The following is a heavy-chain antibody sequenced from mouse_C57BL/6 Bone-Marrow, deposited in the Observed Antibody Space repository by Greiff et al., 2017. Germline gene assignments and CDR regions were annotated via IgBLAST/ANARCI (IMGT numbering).Heavy chain of an antibody. Sequence: VQLQESGPGLVQPSQSLSITCTVSGFSLTSYGVHWVRQSPGKGLEWLGVIWRGGSTDYNAAFMSRLSITKDNSKSQVFFKMNSLQADDTAIYXCAKNEDYYGSLWFAYWGQGTLVTVSA. J-gene: IGHJ3*01. CDR2: IWRGGST. CDR1: GFSLTSYG. D-gene: IGHD1-1*01. CDR3: AKNEDYYGSLWFAY. V-gene: IGHV2-5*01.